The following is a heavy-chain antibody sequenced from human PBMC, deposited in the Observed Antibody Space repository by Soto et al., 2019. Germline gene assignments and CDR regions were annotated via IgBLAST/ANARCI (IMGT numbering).Heavy chain of an antibody. Sequence: GASVKVSCKASGGTFSSYAISWVRRAPGQGLEWMGGIIPIFGTANYAQKFQGRVTITADESTSTAYMELSSLRSEDTAVYYCARDGIAAAGTISWFDPWGQGTLVTVSS. J-gene: IGHJ5*02. CDR1: GGTFSSYA. CDR2: IIPIFGTA. CDR3: ARDGIAAAGTISWFDP. V-gene: IGHV1-69*13. D-gene: IGHD6-13*01.